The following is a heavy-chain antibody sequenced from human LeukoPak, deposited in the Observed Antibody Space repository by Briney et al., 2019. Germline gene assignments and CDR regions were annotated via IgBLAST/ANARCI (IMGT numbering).Heavy chain of an antibody. CDR3: ARVVSMTMIVVIPLYFDY. V-gene: IGHV4-38-2*02. Sequence: SETLSLTCIVSGYSISSGYYWGWIRQPPGKRLEWIGNIFHSGSTYYNPSLKSRVTISVDTSKNQFSLKLTSVTAADTAVYYCARVVSMTMIVVIPLYFDYWGQGTLVTVSS. CDR1: GYSISSGYY. D-gene: IGHD3-22*01. J-gene: IGHJ4*02. CDR2: IFHSGST.